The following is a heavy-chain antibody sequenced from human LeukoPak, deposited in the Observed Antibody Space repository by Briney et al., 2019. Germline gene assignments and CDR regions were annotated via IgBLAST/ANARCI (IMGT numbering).Heavy chain of an antibody. CDR1: GGTFSSYA. V-gene: IGHV1-69*04. CDR3: ARDYETLSSGWYSYDGGY. Sequence: VASVKVSCKASGGTFSSYAISWVRQAPGQGLEWMGRIIPILGIANYAQKFQGRVTITADKSTSTAYMELSSLRSEDTAVYYCARDYETLSSGWYSYDGGYWGQGTLVTVSS. J-gene: IGHJ4*02. D-gene: IGHD6-19*01. CDR2: IIPILGIA.